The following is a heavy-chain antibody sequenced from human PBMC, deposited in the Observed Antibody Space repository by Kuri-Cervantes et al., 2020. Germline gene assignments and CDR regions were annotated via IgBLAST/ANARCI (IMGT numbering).Heavy chain of an antibody. D-gene: IGHD2-15*01. V-gene: IGHV3-53*05. Sequence: GGSLRLSCAASGFTVSSNYMSWVRQAPGKGLEWVSVIYSCGSTYYADSVKGRFTISRDNSKNTLYLQMNSLRAEDTGIYYCAKGGGSILDDAFDIWGQGTMVTVSS. CDR1: GFTVSSNY. J-gene: IGHJ3*02. CDR3: AKGGGSILDDAFDI. CDR2: IYSCGST.